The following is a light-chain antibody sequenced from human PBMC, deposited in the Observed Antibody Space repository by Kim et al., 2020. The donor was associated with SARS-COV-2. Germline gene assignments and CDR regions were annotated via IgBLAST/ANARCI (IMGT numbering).Light chain of an antibody. Sequence: SVSPGQTASITCSGDKLGDKYACWYQQKPGQSPVLVIYQDSKWPSGIPERFSGSNSGNTATLTISGTQAMDEADYYCRAWDSSTVVFGGGTQLTVL. CDR3: RAWDSSTVV. J-gene: IGLJ2*01. V-gene: IGLV3-1*01. CDR1: KLGDKY. CDR2: QDS.